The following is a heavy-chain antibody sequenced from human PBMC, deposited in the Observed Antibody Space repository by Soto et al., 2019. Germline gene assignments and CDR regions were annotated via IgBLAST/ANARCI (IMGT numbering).Heavy chain of an antibody. V-gene: IGHV1-69*08. CDR1: GGTFSSYT. CDR2: IIPILGIA. CDR3: ARDLGYYGSGSYYNRYYGMDV. Sequence: QVQLVQSGAEVKKPGSSVKVSCKASGGTFSSYTISWVRQAPGQGLEWMGRIIPILGIANYAQKFQGRVTITADKSTSTAYMELSSLRSEDTAVYYCARDLGYYGSGSYYNRYYGMDVWGQGTTVTVSS. D-gene: IGHD3-10*01. J-gene: IGHJ6*02.